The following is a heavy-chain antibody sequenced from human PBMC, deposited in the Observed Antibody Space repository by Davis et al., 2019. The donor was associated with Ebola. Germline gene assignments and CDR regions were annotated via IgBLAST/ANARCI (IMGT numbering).Heavy chain of an antibody. CDR1: GFTFSGSA. CDR2: IRSKANSYAT. Sequence: PGGSLRLSCAASGFTFSGSAMHWVRQASGKGLEWVGRIRSKANSYATAYAASVKGRFTISRDDSKNTAYLQMNSLKTKDTAVYYCTGGNSPDYWGQGTLVTVSS. D-gene: IGHD4-23*01. CDR3: TGGNSPDY. J-gene: IGHJ4*02. V-gene: IGHV3-73*01.